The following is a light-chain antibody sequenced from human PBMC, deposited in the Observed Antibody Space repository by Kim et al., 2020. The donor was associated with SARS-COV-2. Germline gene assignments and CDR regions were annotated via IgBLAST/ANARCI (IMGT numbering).Light chain of an antibody. J-gene: IGKJ1*01. V-gene: IGKV2-28*01. CDR3: MQGLKTPLT. Sequence: DIVMTQSPLSLPVTPGEPASISCRSSQSLLDSNGLNCLDWYLQKPGQSPQLLIYLGSTRASGVPDRFSGSGSGTDFTLKISRVEAEDVGVYYCMQGLKTPLTFGQGTKVDIK. CDR1: QSLLDSNGLNC. CDR2: LGS.